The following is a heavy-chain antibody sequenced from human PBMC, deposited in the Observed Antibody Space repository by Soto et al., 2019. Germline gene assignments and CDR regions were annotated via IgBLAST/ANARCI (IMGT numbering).Heavy chain of an antibody. CDR1: GGTFSSYT. CDR3: GGEPVEAVLRYYDYREV. D-gene: IGHD3-16*01. J-gene: IGHJ6*03. V-gene: IGHV1-69*02. CDR2: IIPILGIA. Sequence: QVQLVQSGAEVKKPGSSVKVSCKASGGTFSSYTISWVRQAPGQGLEWMGRIIPILGIANYAQKFQGRVTITENKPTSTPNRELRSLRSENTAVYYCGGEPVEAVLRYYDYREVW.